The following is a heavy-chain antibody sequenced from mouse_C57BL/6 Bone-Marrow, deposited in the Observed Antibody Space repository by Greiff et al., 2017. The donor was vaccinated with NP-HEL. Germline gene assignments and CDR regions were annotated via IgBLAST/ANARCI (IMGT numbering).Heavy chain of an antibody. J-gene: IGHJ4*01. D-gene: IGHD2-2*01. Sequence: QVQLQQPGAELVMPGASVKLSCKASGYTFTSYWMHWVKQRPGQGLEWIGEIDPSDSYTNYNQKFKGKSTLTVDKSSSTAYMQLCSLTSEDSAVYYCARLIWLRRSEVAMDYWGQGTSGTVSS. CDR3: ARLIWLRRSEVAMDY. V-gene: IGHV1-69*01. CDR2: IDPSDSYT. CDR1: GYTFTSYW.